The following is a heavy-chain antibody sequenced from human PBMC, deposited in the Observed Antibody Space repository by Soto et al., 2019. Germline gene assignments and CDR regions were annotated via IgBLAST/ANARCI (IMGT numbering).Heavy chain of an antibody. V-gene: IGHV3-23*01. J-gene: IGHJ5*02. CDR1: GFTFSSYA. CDR2: ISGSGGST. D-gene: IGHD3-3*01. Sequence: EGSLRLSCAASGFTFSSYAMSWVRQAPGKGLEWVSAISGSGGSTYYADSVKGRFTISRDNSKNTLYLQMNSLRAEDTAVYYCAKDRFLEWSNNWFDPWGQGTLVTVSS. CDR3: AKDRFLEWSNNWFDP.